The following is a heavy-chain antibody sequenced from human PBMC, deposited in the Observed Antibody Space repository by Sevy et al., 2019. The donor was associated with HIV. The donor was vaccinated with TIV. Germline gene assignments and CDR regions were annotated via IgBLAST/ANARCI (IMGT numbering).Heavy chain of an antibody. D-gene: IGHD3-16*01. CDR1: GYTFTDHF. CDR2: INPTNGVT. J-gene: IGHJ2*01. V-gene: IGHV1-2*02. CDR3: ARTVPSFGVWRSDWHFDL. Sequence: ASVKVSCKASGYTFTDHFVHWVRQAPGQGLEWMGWINPTNGVTDYTRKLRGRVTMTRDTSTDTVYMELRWLNSDDTAVYYCARTVPSFGVWRSDWHFDLWGRGTLVTVSS.